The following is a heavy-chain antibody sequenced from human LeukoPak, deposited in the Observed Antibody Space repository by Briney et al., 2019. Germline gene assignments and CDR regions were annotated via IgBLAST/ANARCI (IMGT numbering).Heavy chain of an antibody. Sequence: SETLSLTCAVYGGSFSGYYWSWVRQPPGKGLEWIGEINHSGSTNYNPSLKSRVTISVDTSKNQFSLKLSSVTAADTAVYYCARGRSYYYYGMDVWGQGTTVTVSS. CDR1: GGSFSGYY. V-gene: IGHV4-34*01. J-gene: IGHJ6*02. CDR3: ARGRSYYYYGMDV. CDR2: INHSGST.